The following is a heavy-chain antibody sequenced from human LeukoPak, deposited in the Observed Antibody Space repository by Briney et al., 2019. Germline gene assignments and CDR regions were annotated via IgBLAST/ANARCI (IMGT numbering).Heavy chain of an antibody. CDR1: GGSIRSSSYY. Sequence: WETLSLTCTVSGGSIRSSSYYWGWIRQPPGKGLEWIGCIYYRVSSYYNASLKSRGTISVDTSKNQFSLKLNSVTAADTAVYFCARQVVAVAGTGYFDYWGQGTLVTVSS. CDR2: IYYRVSS. D-gene: IGHD6-19*01. CDR3: ARQVVAVAGTGYFDY. J-gene: IGHJ4*02. V-gene: IGHV4-39*01.